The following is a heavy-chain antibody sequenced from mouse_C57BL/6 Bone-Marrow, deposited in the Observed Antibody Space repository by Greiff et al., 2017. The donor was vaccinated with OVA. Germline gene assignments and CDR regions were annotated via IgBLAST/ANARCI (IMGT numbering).Heavy chain of an antibody. V-gene: IGHV1-69*01. CDR3: ARSGYYGSNY. Sequence: QVQLKQPGAELVMPGASVKLSCKASGYTFTSYWMHWVKQRPGQGLEWIGEIDPSDSYTNYNQKFKGKSTLTVDKSSSTAYMQLSSLTSEDSAVYYCARSGYYGSNYWGQGTLVTVSA. CDR1: GYTFTSYW. D-gene: IGHD1-1*01. J-gene: IGHJ3*01. CDR2: IDPSDSYT.